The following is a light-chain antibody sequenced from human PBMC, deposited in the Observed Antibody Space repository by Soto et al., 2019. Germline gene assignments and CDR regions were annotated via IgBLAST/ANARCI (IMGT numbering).Light chain of an antibody. CDR2: DVS. CDR3: TSYTSSSTLV. Sequence: QSALTQPASVSGPPGQSIAISCTGSSSDVGGYNYVSWYQQHPGKAPKLIIYDVSNRPSGVSNRFSGSKSGNTASLTISGLQPEDEADYYCTSYTSSSTLVFGGGTKLTVL. J-gene: IGLJ2*01. CDR1: SSDVGGYNY. V-gene: IGLV2-14*01.